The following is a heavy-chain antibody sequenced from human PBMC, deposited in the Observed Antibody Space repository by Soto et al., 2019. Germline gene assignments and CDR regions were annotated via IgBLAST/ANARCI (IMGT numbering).Heavy chain of an antibody. J-gene: IGHJ6*02. D-gene: IGHD2-2*01. CDR1: GFTFSSYA. CDR2: ISYDGSNK. CDR3: ARVRCSSTSCYYYYYGMDV. Sequence: GGSLRLSCAASGFTFSSYAMHWVRQAPGKGLEWVAVISYDGSNKYYADSVKGRFTISRDNSKNTLYLQMNSLRAEDTAVYYCARVRCSSTSCYYYYYGMDVWGQGTTVTVSS. V-gene: IGHV3-30-3*01.